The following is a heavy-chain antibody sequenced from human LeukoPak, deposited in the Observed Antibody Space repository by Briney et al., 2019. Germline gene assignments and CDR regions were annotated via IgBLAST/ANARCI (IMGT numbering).Heavy chain of an antibody. V-gene: IGHV1-2*02. CDR3: ATGVGATPGDAFDI. CDR2: INPNSGGT. CDR1: GYTFTGYY. Sequence: ASVKVSCKASGYTFTGYYMHWVRQAPGQGLEWMGWINPNSGGTNYAQKFQGRVTMTRDTSISTAYMELSRLRSDDTAVYYCATGVGATPGDAFDIRGQGTMVTVSS. J-gene: IGHJ3*02. D-gene: IGHD1-26*01.